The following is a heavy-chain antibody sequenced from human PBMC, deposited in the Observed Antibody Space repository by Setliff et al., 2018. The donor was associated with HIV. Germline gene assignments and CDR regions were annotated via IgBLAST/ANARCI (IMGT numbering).Heavy chain of an antibody. Sequence: GASVKVSCKASGYTFNNYGISWVRQAPGQGLEWMGIINPSGGSTSYAQKFQGRVTMTRDTSTSTVYMELSSLRAEDTAVYYCARDQVAVDSVARWRKEYFMDVWGKGTTVTVSS. D-gene: IGHD5-12*01. J-gene: IGHJ6*03. V-gene: IGHV1-46*02. CDR3: ARDQVAVDSVARWRKEYFMDV. CDR1: GYTFNNYG. CDR2: INPSGGST.